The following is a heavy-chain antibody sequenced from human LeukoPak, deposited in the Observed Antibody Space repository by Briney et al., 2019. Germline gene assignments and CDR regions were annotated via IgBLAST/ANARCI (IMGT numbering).Heavy chain of an antibody. CDR2: ISYDGSNK. V-gene: IGHV3-30*04. CDR3: ARDRHGSGVFDY. J-gene: IGHJ4*02. Sequence: GGSLRPSCAASGFTFSSYAMHWVRQAPGKGLEWVAVISYDGSNKYYADSVKGRFTISRDNSKNTLYLQMNSLRAEDTAVYYCARDRHGSGVFDYWGQGTLVTVSS. CDR1: GFTFSSYA. D-gene: IGHD3-10*01.